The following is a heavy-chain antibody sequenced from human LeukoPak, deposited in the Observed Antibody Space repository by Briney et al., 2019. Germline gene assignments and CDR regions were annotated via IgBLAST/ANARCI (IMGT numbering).Heavy chain of an antibody. CDR1: GYTFTSYD. CDR3: ARVGQVVSAWDYGGTDHDFDY. D-gene: IGHD4-23*01. CDR2: MNPNSGNT. J-gene: IGHJ4*02. V-gene: IGHV1-8*01. Sequence: GASVKVSCKASGYTFTSYDINWVGQATGQGLEWMGWMNPNSGNTGYAQKFQGRVTMTRNTSISTAYMELSSLRSEDTAVYYCARVGQVVSAWDYGGTDHDFDYWGQGTLVTVSS.